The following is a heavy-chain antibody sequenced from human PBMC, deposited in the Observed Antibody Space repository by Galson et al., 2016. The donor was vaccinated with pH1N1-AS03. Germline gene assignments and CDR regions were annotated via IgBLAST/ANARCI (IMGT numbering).Heavy chain of an antibody. Sequence: SLRPSCAASAFPLRNYALRWVRQAPGKGLEWVSTLGSGGDTHYADSVKGRFTISRDKSKNTMYLQMNSLRAEDTAIYYCTQGEGGGPDDDWGQGTLVTVSS. CDR3: TQGEGGGPDDD. V-gene: IGHV3-23*01. D-gene: IGHD3-16*01. CDR2: LGSGGDT. J-gene: IGHJ4*02. CDR1: AFPLRNYA.